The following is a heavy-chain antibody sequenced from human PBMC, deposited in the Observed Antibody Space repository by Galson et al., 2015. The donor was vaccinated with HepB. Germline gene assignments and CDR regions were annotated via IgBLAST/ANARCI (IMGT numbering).Heavy chain of an antibody. V-gene: IGHV3-7*03. J-gene: IGHJ4*02. CDR2: IKQDENEK. Sequence: SLRLSCGVSGFPYSSCWMRRFRQAPGKGLEWAANIKQDENEKDYVESVKGRFTISRDNAKNSLYLQMNSLRDEDTAVYYCARVGPGATYFNYWGQGTLVTVSS. CDR1: GFPYSSCW. CDR3: ARVGPGATYFNY. D-gene: IGHD1-26*01.